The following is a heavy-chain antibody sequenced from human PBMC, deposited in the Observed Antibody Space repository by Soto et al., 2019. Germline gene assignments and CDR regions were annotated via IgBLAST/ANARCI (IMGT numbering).Heavy chain of an antibody. D-gene: IGHD6-13*01. CDR1: GDSVSSNSAA. J-gene: IGHJ6*02. CDR3: ARDIMVERSDKKDSWSYYYGMDV. V-gene: IGHV6-1*01. Sequence: SQTLSLTCAISGDSVSSNSAAWNWIRQSPSRGLEWLGRTYYRSKWYNDYAVSVKSRITINPDTSKNQFSLQLNSVTPEDTAVYYCARDIMVERSDKKDSWSYYYGMDVWGQGTTVTVSS. CDR2: TYYRSKWYN.